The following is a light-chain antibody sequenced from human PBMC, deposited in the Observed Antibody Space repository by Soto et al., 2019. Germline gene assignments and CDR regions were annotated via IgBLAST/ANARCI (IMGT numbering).Light chain of an antibody. CDR3: SSYTTSNTRQIV. V-gene: IGLV2-14*01. J-gene: IGLJ1*01. Sequence: QSVLTQPASVSGSPGQSITISCTGTSSDVGGYNYVSWYQQHPGKAPKFMIYDVSNRPSGVSNRFSGSKSGNTASLTISGHQAADEADYYCSSYTTSNTRQIVFGTGTKVTVL. CDR1: SSDVGGYNY. CDR2: DVS.